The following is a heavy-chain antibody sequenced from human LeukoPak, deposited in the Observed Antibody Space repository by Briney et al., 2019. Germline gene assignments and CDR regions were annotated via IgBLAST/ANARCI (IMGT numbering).Heavy chain of an antibody. Sequence: PGRASCTPARATFSSSAIMGVRQAPGQGLEWMGGMIPMLGTADYEQKLQGRVTITADKSTSAAYMELSSLRSEDTAVYYCARGGDGYNLDYYYYMDVWGKGTTVTVSS. CDR3: ARGGDGYNLDYYYYMDV. CDR1: RATFSSSA. D-gene: IGHD5-24*01. CDR2: MIPMLGTA. J-gene: IGHJ6*03. V-gene: IGHV1-69*06.